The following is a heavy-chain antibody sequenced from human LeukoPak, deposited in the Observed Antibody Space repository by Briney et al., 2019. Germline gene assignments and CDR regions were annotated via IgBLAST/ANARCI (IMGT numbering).Heavy chain of an antibody. CDR1: GRSFSGYY. Sequence: SETLSPTCAVYGRSFSGYYWSWIRQLPGKGLEWIGEINHSGSPNYNPSLKSRVTISVDTSKNQFSLKLSSVTAADTAVYYCARRPGRVLPYGGNSFRNPTTPPFDYWGQGTLVTVSS. CDR2: INHSGSP. J-gene: IGHJ4*02. D-gene: IGHD4-23*01. V-gene: IGHV4-34*01. CDR3: ARRPGRVLPYGGNSFRNPTTPPFDY.